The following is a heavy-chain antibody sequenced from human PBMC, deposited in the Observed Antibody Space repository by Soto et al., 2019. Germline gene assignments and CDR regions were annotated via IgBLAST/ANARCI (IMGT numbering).Heavy chain of an antibody. CDR2: IYSGGSI. CDR3: ARDGNGQRGSPH. Sequence: VQLGESGGGLIQAGRSLRLSCAVSGFTVSNNFMMWVRQAPGKGLEWVSLIYSGGSISYADSVKGRFTISRDGSMNMLYLQMNSLTAEDTAVYYCARDGNGQRGSPHWGQGTLVTVSS. D-gene: IGHD3-16*01. CDR1: GFTVSNNF. V-gene: IGHV3-53*02. J-gene: IGHJ4*02.